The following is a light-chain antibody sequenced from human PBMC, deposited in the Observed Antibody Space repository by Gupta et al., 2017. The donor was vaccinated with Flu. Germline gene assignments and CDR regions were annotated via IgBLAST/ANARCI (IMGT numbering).Light chain of an antibody. CDR1: KLGDKY. V-gene: IGLV3-1*01. CDR2: QNN. J-gene: IGLJ3*02. Sequence: SYELTQPPSVSVSPGQTASITCSGDKLGDKYACWYQQKPGQSPVLVIYQNNKRPSGIPGRFSGSNSGNTATLTISGTQAMDEADYYWHAWDSSTAPNWVFGGGTKLTVL. CDR3: HAWDSSTAPNWV.